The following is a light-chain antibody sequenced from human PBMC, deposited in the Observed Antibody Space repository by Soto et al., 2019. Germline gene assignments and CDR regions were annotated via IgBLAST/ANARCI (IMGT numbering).Light chain of an antibody. J-gene: IGLJ2*01. V-gene: IGLV1-40*01. CDR2: GNN. CDR1: SSNIGAGYD. CDR3: QSYDSSLRAVV. Sequence: QSVLTQRPSVSGAPGQRVTISCTESSSNIGAGYDVQWYQQLPGTAPKLLIYGNNNRPSGVPGRFSGSKSGTSASLAITGLQAEDEADYYCQSYDSSLRAVVFGGGTQLTVL.